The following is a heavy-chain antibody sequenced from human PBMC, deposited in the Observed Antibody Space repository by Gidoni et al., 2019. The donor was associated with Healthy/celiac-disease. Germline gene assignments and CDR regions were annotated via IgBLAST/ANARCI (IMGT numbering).Heavy chain of an antibody. CDR1: GGSISSSSYY. CDR3: ARHLPYYDILTGYLPVAFDI. V-gene: IGHV4-39*01. J-gene: IGHJ3*02. CDR2: IYYSGST. Sequence: QLQLQESGPGLVKPSETLSLTCTVSGGSISSSSYYWGWIRQPPGKGLEWIGSIYYSGSTYYNPSLKSRVTISVDTPKNQFSLKLSSVTAADTAVYYCARHLPYYDILTGYLPVAFDIWGQGTMVTVSS. D-gene: IGHD3-9*01.